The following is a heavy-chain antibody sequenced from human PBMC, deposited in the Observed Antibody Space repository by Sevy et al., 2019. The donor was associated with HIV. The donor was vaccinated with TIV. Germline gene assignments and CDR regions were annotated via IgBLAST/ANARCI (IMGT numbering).Heavy chain of an antibody. CDR2: IGSTGPTI. V-gene: IGHV3-48*02. D-gene: IGHD6-19*01. CDR1: GFTFSRYS. J-gene: IGHJ4*02. Sequence: GGSLRLSCVASGFTFSRYSMNWVRQAPGKGLEWVSNIGSTGPTIYYADSVKGRFTISRDNAKNSLYLQMNSLREEDTAVYFCARPGSGWFEFDSWGQGTLVTVSS. CDR3: ARPGSGWFEFDS.